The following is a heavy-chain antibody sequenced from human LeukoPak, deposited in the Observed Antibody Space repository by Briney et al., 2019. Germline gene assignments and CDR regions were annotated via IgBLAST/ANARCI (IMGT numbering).Heavy chain of an antibody. CDR1: GYSINSGFY. D-gene: IGHD5-18*01. CDR2: IYHSGST. CDR3: ARDGPMDTAMVQNFYMDV. V-gene: IGHV4-38-2*02. J-gene: IGHJ6*03. Sequence: PSETLSLTCAVSGYSINSGFYWGWIRQSPGKGLEWLGNIYHSGSTYYNPSLKSRVAMSVDTPNNQFSLKLTSVTAADTAVYYCARDGPMDTAMVQNFYMDVWVKGTTVIVSS.